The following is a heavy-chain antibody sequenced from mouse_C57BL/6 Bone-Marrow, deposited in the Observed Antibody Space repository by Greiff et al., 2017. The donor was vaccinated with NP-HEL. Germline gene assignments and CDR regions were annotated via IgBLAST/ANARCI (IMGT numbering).Heavy chain of an antibody. V-gene: IGHV1-72*01. Sequence: QVQLQQPGAELVKPGASVKLSCKASGYTFTSYWMHWVKQRPGRGLEWIGRIDPNSGGTKYTEKFKSKATLTVDKPSSTAYMQLSSLTSEDSAVYNCARWGYYGSGAYWGQGTLVTVSA. CDR1: GYTFTSYW. D-gene: IGHD1-1*01. CDR2: IDPNSGGT. J-gene: IGHJ3*01. CDR3: ARWGYYGSGAY.